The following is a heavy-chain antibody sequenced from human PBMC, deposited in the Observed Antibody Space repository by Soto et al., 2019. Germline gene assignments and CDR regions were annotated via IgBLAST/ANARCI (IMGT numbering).Heavy chain of an antibody. J-gene: IGHJ3*02. Sequence: QVQLQESGPGLVKPSETLSLTCTVSGGSISSYYWSWIRQPPGKGLEWIGYIYYSGSTNYNPSLXGXAXIXXDTSKNQFSLKLSSVTAADTAVYYCASRWGGVFDIWGQGTMVTVSS. CDR1: GGSISSYY. D-gene: IGHD1-26*01. V-gene: IGHV4-59*08. CDR3: ASRWGGVFDI. CDR2: IYYSGST.